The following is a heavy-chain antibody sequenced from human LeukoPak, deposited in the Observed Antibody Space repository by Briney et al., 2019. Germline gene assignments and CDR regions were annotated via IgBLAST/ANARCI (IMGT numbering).Heavy chain of an antibody. CDR3: ARNYYDSRGEAFDI. CDR2: INHSGST. CDR1: GGSFSGYY. Sequence: SETLSLTCAVYGGSFSGYYWSWIRQPPGKGLEWIGEINHSGSTNYNPSLKSRVTISVDTSKNQFSLKLNSVTAADTAVYYCARNYYDSRGEAFDIWGQGTMVTVSS. J-gene: IGHJ3*02. D-gene: IGHD3-22*01. V-gene: IGHV4-34*01.